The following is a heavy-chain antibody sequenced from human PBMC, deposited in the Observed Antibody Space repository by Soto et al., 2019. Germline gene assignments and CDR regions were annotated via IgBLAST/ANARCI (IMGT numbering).Heavy chain of an antibody. CDR1: GGSISSGGYY. V-gene: IGHV4-31*03. Sequence: SETLSLTCTVSGGSISSGGYYWSWIRQHPGKGLEWIGYIYYSGSTYYNPSLKSRVTISVDTSKNQFSLKLSSVTAADTAVYYWARSPITIFAPQERLNWVDPWGQGTLVTVSS. D-gene: IGHD3-3*01. CDR3: ARSPITIFAPQERLNWVDP. J-gene: IGHJ5*02. CDR2: IYYSGST.